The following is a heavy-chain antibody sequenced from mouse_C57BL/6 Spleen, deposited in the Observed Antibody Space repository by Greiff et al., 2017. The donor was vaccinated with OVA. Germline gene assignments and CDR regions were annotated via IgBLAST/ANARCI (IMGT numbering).Heavy chain of an antibody. CDR1: GYAFTNYL. CDR2: INPGSGGT. CDR3: ARWGGTLFDY. J-gene: IGHJ2*01. D-gene: IGHD4-1*01. V-gene: IGHV1-54*01. Sequence: QVQLQQSGAELVRPGTSVKVSCKASGYAFTNYLIEWVKQRPGQGLEWIGVINPGSGGTNYNEKFKGKATLTADKSSSTAYMQLSSLTSEDSAVYFCARWGGTLFDYWGQGTTLTVSS.